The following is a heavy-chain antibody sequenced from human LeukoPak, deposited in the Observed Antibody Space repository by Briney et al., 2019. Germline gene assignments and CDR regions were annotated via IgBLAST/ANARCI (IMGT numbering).Heavy chain of an antibody. D-gene: IGHD3-10*01. CDR1: GYTFTSYY. Sequence: ASVKVSCKASGYTFTSYYMHWVRQAPGQGLEWIGIIYPSGGSTTYAQQFQGRVTMTRDTSTSTVYIELSSLRSEDTAVYFCARGGIFDYWGQGTLVNVSS. J-gene: IGHJ4*02. V-gene: IGHV1-46*01. CDR3: ARGGIFDY. CDR2: IYPSGGST.